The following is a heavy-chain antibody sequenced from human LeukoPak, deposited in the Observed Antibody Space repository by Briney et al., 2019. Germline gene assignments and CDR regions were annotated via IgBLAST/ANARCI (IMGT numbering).Heavy chain of an antibody. Sequence: ASVTVSCKASGYTFTGYYMHWVRQAPGQGLEWMGWINPNSGGTNYAQKFQGRVTMTRDTSISTAYMELSRLRSDDTAVYYCASTPPEYYYMDVWGKGTTVTISS. CDR1: GYTFTGYY. CDR2: INPNSGGT. CDR3: ASTPPEYYYMDV. V-gene: IGHV1-2*02. J-gene: IGHJ6*03.